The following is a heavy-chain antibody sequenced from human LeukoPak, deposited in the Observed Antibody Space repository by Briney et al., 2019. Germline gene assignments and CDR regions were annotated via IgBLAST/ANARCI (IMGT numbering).Heavy chain of an antibody. CDR3: AKVRAPSGWFNSDY. CDR2: ISGSGDST. V-gene: IGHV3-23*01. D-gene: IGHD6-19*01. CDR1: GFTFSNYV. J-gene: IGHJ4*02. Sequence: GGSLRLSCAASGFTFSNYVMNWVRQAPGKGLEWVSGISGSGDSTYYADSVKGRFTISRDNSENTLFLQMNSLRAEDTAAYYCAKVRAPSGWFNSDYWGQGTLVTVSS.